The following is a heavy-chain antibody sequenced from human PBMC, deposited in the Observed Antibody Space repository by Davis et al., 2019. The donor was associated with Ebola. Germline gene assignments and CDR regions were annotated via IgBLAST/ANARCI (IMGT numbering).Heavy chain of an antibody. D-gene: IGHD6-19*01. J-gene: IGHJ4*02. V-gene: IGHV3-30*03. CDR2: ISYDGSNK. CDR3: ARDLPPYSSGSNGRGDY. Sequence: GESLKISCAASGFTFSSYGMHWVRQAPGKGLEWVAVISYDGSNKYYADSVKGRFTISRDNSKNTLYLQMNSLRAEDTAVYYCARDLPPYSSGSNGRGDYWGQGTLVTVSS. CDR1: GFTFSSYG.